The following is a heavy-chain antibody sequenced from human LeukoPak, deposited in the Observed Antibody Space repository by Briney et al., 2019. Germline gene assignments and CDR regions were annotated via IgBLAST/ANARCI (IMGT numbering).Heavy chain of an antibody. V-gene: IGHV4-59*08. Sequence: SETLSLTCTVSGGSISSYYWSWIRQPPGKGLEWIGYIYYSGSTNYNPSLKSRVTISVDTSKNQSSLKLSSVTAADTAVYYCARHGGAVAGPDYWGQGTLVTVSS. D-gene: IGHD6-19*01. CDR2: IYYSGST. CDR3: ARHGGAVAGPDY. J-gene: IGHJ4*02. CDR1: GGSISSYY.